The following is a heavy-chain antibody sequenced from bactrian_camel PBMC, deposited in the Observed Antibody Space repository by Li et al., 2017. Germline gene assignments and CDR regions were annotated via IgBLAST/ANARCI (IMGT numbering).Heavy chain of an antibody. Sequence: HVQLVESGGGSVQAGGSLRLSCTASGYTYAAYDFAWFHQAPGKEREGVAAVDSAGTITYADSVKGRFTISKDNGKNTLYLQMNSLKPEDTAMYYCAAKGGRWPIPCLANGHDASAYNDWGQGTQVTVSS. CDR1: GYTYAAYD. CDR3: AAKGGRWPIPCLANGHDASAYND. CDR2: VDSAGTI. J-gene: IGHJ4*01. D-gene: IGHD2*01. V-gene: IGHV3S55*01.